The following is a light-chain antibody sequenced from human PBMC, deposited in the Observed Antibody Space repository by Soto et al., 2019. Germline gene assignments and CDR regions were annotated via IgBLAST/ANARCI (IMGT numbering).Light chain of an antibody. CDR2: AAS. CDR3: ELYGGSPLS. CDR1: QSLGSRR. J-gene: IGKJ3*01. Sequence: EIVLTQSPGTLSLSPGERATLSCRASQSLGSRRLAWYQQKPGQPPRLLIHAASTRATGIPDRFSGSGSGTDSALTLSRLGPEDFAVYFCELYGGSPLSFGPGTKVDVK. V-gene: IGKV3-20*01.